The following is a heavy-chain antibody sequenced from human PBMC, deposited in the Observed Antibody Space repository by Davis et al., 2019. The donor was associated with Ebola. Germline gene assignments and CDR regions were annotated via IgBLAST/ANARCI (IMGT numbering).Heavy chain of an antibody. CDR2: MNPNSGNT. J-gene: IGHJ4*02. CDR1: GYTFTSYG. CDR3: ARGLILEWSYLDY. Sequence: ASVKVSCKASGYTFTSYGISWVRQAPGQGLEWMGWMNPNSGNTGYAQKFQGRVTMTRNTSISTVYMELSSLRSEDTAVYYCARGLILEWSYLDYWGQGTLVTVSS. D-gene: IGHD3-3*01. V-gene: IGHV1-8*02.